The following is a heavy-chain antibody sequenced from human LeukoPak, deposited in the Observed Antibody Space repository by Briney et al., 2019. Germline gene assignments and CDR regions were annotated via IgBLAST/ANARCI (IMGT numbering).Heavy chain of an antibody. V-gene: IGHV1-46*01. Sequence: ASVKVSCKASGYTFTSYYMHWVRQAPGQGLEWMGIINPSGGSTSYAQKFQGRVTMTRDTSTSTVYMELSSLRSEDTAVYYCARSEVRGRITMVRGVITFDYWGQGTLVTVSS. CDR1: GYTFTSYY. D-gene: IGHD3-10*01. CDR2: INPSGGST. J-gene: IGHJ4*02. CDR3: ARSEVRGRITMVRGVITFDY.